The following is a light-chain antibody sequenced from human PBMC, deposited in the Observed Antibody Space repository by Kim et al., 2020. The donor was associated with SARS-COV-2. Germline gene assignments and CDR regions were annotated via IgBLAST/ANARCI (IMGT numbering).Light chain of an antibody. J-gene: IGLJ2*01. CDR2: DVN. Sequence: QSALTQPASVSGSPGQSITISCSGTSSDVGRYNYVSWYQQHPGKAPKLMIYDVNNRPSGVSNRFSGSKSGKTASLTISGLQAEDEADYYCSSYTTSNILVFGGGTQLTVL. V-gene: IGLV2-14*03. CDR1: SSDVGRYNY. CDR3: SSYTTSNILV.